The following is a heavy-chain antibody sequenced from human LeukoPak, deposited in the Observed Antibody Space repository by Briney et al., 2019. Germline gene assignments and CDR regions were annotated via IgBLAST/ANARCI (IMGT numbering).Heavy chain of an antibody. V-gene: IGHV1-2*04. CDR2: INPDSGGT. CDR1: GYTFTGYY. D-gene: IGHD2-2*01. CDR3: APSSVGYFDY. J-gene: IGHJ4*02. Sequence: GASVKVSCKASGYTFTGYYVQWMRHAPGHGLEWMGWINPDSGGTNYAPKFQGWVTMTRDTSISTAYMELSSLRSDDTAVYYCAPSSVGYFDYWGPGTRVTVSS.